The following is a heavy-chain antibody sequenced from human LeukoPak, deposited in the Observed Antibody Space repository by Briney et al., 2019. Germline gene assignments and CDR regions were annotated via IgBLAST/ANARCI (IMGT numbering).Heavy chain of an antibody. J-gene: IGHJ4*02. Sequence: ASVKVSCKASGYTFTGYYIHWVRQAPGQGLEWMGWIDPNSGGTNYAQKFQGRVTMTRDTSISTAYMELSRLRSDDTAVYYCARAASRLASTGSYGYYFDYWGQGTLVSVSS. CDR1: GYTFTGYY. CDR2: IDPNSGGT. D-gene: IGHD3-10*01. CDR3: ARAASRLASTGSYGYYFDY. V-gene: IGHV1-2*02.